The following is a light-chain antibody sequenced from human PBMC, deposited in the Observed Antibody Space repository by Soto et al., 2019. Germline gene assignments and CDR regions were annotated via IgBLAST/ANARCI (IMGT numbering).Light chain of an antibody. V-gene: IGKV3-20*01. Sequence: EIVMTQSPGTLSLSPGERATLSCRASQSVSSSYLAWYQQKPGQAPRLLIYGAFSRATGIPDRFSGGGSGTDFTLTISSLQSEDLAVYYCQQYHIWPGFGQGTKVDIK. CDR1: QSVSSSY. CDR3: QQYHIWPG. CDR2: GAF. J-gene: IGKJ1*01.